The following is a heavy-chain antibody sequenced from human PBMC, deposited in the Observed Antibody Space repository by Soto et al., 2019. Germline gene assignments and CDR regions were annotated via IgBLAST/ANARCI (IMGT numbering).Heavy chain of an antibody. Sequence: GGSLRLSCVASGFTFSSYAMSWVRQAPGKGLEWVSAISGSGGSTYYADSVKGRFTISRDNSKNTLYLQMNSLRAEDTAVYYCAKSLSLGVVLRYFDWLLKDGASALDYWGQGTLVTVSS. D-gene: IGHD3-9*01. CDR3: AKSLSLGVVLRYFDWLLKDGASALDY. CDR1: GFTFSSYA. V-gene: IGHV3-23*01. J-gene: IGHJ4*02. CDR2: ISGSGGST.